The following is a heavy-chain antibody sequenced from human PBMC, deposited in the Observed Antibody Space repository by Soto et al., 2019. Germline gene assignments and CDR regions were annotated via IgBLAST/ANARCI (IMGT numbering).Heavy chain of an antibody. J-gene: IGHJ6*02. V-gene: IGHV5-51*01. D-gene: IGHD6-13*01. Sequence: GESLKISCKGSGYSFTSYWIGWVRQMPGKGLEWMGIIYPGDSDTRYSPSFQGQVTISADKSISTAYLQWSSLKASDTAMYYCARKEIEAALTEEYYYYYGMDVWGQGTTVTVSS. CDR2: IYPGDSDT. CDR3: ARKEIEAALTEEYYYYYGMDV. CDR1: GYSFTSYW.